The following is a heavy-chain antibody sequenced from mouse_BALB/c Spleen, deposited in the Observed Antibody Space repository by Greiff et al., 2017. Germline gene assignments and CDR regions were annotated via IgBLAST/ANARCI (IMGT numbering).Heavy chain of an antibody. CDR3: TRDYYGSSFLFDY. J-gene: IGHJ2*01. V-gene: IGHV1-5*01. D-gene: IGHD1-1*01. CDR1: GYSFTSYW. CDR2: IYPGNSDT. Sequence: EVKLVESGTVLARPGASVKMSCKASGYSFTSYWMHWVKQRPGQGLEWIGAIYPGNSDTSYNQKFKGKAKLTAVTSASTAYMELSSLTNEDSAVYYCTRDYYGSSFLFDYWGQGTTLTVSS.